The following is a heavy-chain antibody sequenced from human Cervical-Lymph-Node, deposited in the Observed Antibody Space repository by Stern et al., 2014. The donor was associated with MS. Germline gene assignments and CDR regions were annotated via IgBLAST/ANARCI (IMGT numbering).Heavy chain of an antibody. CDR1: GFTFTSSA. V-gene: IGHV1-58*01. CDR3: AAEPMYYSDSVGAFDI. CDR2: IVVGSGNT. D-gene: IGHD3-22*01. J-gene: IGHJ3*02. Sequence: MQLVESGPEVKKPGTSVKVSCKASGFTFTSSAVQWVRQARGQRLEWIGWIVVGSGNTNYAQTFTERVTINRDMSHRTTYMELSSLRSEDTAVYYCAAEPMYYSDSVGAFDIWGQGTMVTVSS.